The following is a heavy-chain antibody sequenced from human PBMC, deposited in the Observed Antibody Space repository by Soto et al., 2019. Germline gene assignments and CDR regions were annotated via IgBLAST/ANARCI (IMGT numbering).Heavy chain of an antibody. J-gene: IGHJ6*02. CDR1: GYSFTSYW. Sequence: GESLKISCKGSGYSFTSYWIGWVRQMPGKGLEWMGIIYPGDSDTRYSPSFQGQVTISADKSISTAYLQWSSPKASDTAMYYCARHGSISSPYYYYYGMDVWGQGTTVTVSS. V-gene: IGHV5-51*01. CDR3: ARHGSISSPYYYYYGMDV. D-gene: IGHD3-3*02. CDR2: IYPGDSDT.